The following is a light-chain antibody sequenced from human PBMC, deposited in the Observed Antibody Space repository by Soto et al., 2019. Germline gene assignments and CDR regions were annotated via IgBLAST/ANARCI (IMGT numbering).Light chain of an antibody. V-gene: IGKV3-20*01. CDR3: QQYGNSPQT. Sequence: EMVLTQSPGTLSLSPGERVTLSCRASQSVNSSYLAWYQHKPGQAPRLLIYGASTRATGIPDRFSGSGSGTDFTLTIARLEPGDFAVYYCQQYGNSPQTFGKGTKVDIK. CDR2: GAS. J-gene: IGKJ1*01. CDR1: QSVNSSY.